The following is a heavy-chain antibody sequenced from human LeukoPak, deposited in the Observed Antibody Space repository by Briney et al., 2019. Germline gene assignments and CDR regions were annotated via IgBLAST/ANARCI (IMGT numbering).Heavy chain of an antibody. D-gene: IGHD3-22*01. CDR2: IYTSGST. V-gene: IGHV4-4*08. J-gene: IGHJ4*02. CDR3: ARGVNYYDSSVYLDY. CDR1: GGSISLYY. Sequence: PWETLSLTCTVSGGSISLYYWSWMRQPPGKGLEWIGRIYTSGSTNYNPSLKSRVTISVDTSKNQFSLKLSSVTAADTAVYYCARGVNYYDSSVYLDYWGQGTLVTVSS.